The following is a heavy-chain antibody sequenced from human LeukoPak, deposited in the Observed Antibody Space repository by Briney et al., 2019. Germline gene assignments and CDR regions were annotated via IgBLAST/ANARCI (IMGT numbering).Heavy chain of an antibody. CDR2: INSDGSST. D-gene: IGHD6-13*01. CDR1: GFTFSSSW. CDR3: ARSIGSPTDY. J-gene: IGHJ4*02. Sequence: PGGSLRLSCAASGFTFSSSWMHWVRHAPGMGLVWVSRINSDGSSTTYADSVKGRFTISRDNAKNTLFLQMNSLRAEDTAVYYCARSIGSPTDYWGQGTLVTVSS. V-gene: IGHV3-74*03.